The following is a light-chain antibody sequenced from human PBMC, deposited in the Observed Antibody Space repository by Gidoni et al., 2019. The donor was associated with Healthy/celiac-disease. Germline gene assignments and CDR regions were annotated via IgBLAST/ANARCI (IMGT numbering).Light chain of an antibody. Sequence: QTVVTQEPSFSVSPGGTVTLTCGLSFGSVSGSVSTSSYPSWYQQTPGQAPRTLIYSTNTRSSGVPDRFSGSILWNKAALTITGAQADDESDYYCVLYMGSGIWVFGGGTKLTVL. CDR2: STN. CDR1: FGSVSGSVSTSSY. J-gene: IGLJ3*02. CDR3: VLYMGSGIWV. V-gene: IGLV8-61*01.